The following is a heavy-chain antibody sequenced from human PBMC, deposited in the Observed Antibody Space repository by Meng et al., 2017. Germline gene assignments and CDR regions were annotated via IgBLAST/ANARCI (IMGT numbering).Heavy chain of an antibody. Sequence: GAWVKKPGAAVKVSCQHSVYTSTTYDIHWVGQAPGQRLELMGWINAGNSDTKYSQKLQGRVTITRDTSASTVYMEVSSLRSEDTGVYYCARAIAVSGTGRFDYWGQGTLVTVSS. CDR2: INAGNSDT. CDR3: ARAIAVSGTGRFDY. D-gene: IGHD6-19*01. J-gene: IGHJ4*02. V-gene: IGHV1-3*01. CDR1: VYTSTTYD.